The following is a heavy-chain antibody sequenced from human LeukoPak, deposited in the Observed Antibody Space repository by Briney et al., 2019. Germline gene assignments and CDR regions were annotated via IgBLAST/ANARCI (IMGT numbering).Heavy chain of an antibody. CDR3: ARDGYSSSSLYYFDY. Sequence: PSQTLSLTCTVSGGSISSSSYYWGWIRQPPGKGLEWIGSIYYSGSTYYNPSLKSRVTISVDTSKNQFSLKLSSVTAADTAVYYCARDGYSSSSLYYFDYWGQGTLVTVSS. V-gene: IGHV4-39*07. D-gene: IGHD6-6*01. CDR1: GGSISSSSYY. CDR2: IYYSGST. J-gene: IGHJ4*02.